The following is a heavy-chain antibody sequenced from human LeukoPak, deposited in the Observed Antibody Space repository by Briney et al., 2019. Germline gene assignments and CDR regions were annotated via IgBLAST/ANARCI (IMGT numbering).Heavy chain of an antibody. CDR3: AKDSSNWAVDY. D-gene: IGHD7-27*01. CDR1: GFTFDDYG. V-gene: IGHV3-30*02. Sequence: GGSLRLSCAASGFTFDDYGMHWVRQAPGKGLEWVAFIRSDGSNKYYADSVKGRFTISRDNSKNTVFLQMNSLRAEDTAVYYCAKDSSNWAVDYWGQGTLVTVSS. J-gene: IGHJ4*02. CDR2: IRSDGSNK.